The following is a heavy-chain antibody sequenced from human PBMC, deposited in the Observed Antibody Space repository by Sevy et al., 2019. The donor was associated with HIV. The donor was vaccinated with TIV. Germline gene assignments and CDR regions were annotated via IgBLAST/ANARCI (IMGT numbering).Heavy chain of an antibody. CDR1: GFTFSSYA. Sequence: GGSLRLSCAASGFTFSSYAMSWVRQAPGNGLEWVSAISGSGGSTYYADSVKGRFTISRDNSKNTLYLQMNSLRAEDTAVYYCAKVRVLRYFEEFDYWGQGTLVTVSS. CDR3: AKVRVLRYFEEFDY. J-gene: IGHJ4*02. V-gene: IGHV3-23*01. CDR2: ISGSGGST. D-gene: IGHD3-9*01.